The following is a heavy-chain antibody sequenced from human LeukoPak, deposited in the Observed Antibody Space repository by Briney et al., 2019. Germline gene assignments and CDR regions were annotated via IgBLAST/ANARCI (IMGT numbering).Heavy chain of an antibody. V-gene: IGHV4-39*07. J-gene: IGHJ6*03. CDR2: MYNSWST. CDR1: GGSIYLNHYY. CDR3: ARAAGGWDKYYYYDIDV. Sequence: SETLSLTCTISGGSIYLNHYYWVWIRQPPGEGLDWIASMYNSWSTHYNPSLKSRVSMTLDTSKNQFSLKLSSVTAADTAVYYCARAAGGWDKYYYYDIDVWGKGTTVTVSS. D-gene: IGHD1-26*01.